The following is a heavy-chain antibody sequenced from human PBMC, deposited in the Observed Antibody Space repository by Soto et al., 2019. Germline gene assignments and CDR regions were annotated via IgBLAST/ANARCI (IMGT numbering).Heavy chain of an antibody. V-gene: IGHV3-23*01. CDR2: IGDSGATT. J-gene: IGHJ4*02. CDR3: AKDRSSTSCYGFDY. CDR1: AFTFRNYA. D-gene: IGHD2-2*01. Sequence: GGSLRLSCAASAFTFRNYAMSWVRQAPGKGLEWVSAIGDSGATTYYADSVKGRFTISRDNSKNTLYLQMNNLRAEDTAFYYCAKDRSSTSCYGFDYWGPGALVTVSP.